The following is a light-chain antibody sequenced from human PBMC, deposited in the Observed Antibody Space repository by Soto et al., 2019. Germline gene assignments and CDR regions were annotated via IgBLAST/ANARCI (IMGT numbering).Light chain of an antibody. Sequence: QSALTQPPSASGSPGQSVTISCTGTSSDVGGYNYVSWYQQHPGKAPKLMIYEVSKRPSGVPDRFSGSKSDNTASLAISGLQSGDEADYYCAAWDDSLNGVIFGGGTKLTVL. V-gene: IGLV2-8*01. CDR3: AAWDDSLNGVI. J-gene: IGLJ2*01. CDR2: EVS. CDR1: SSDVGGYNY.